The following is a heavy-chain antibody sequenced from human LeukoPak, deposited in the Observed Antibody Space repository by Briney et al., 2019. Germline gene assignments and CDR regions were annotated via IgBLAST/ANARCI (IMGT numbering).Heavy chain of an antibody. CDR1: GYSFTSYW. CDR3: ARRYYGSGSYYNWFDP. V-gene: IGHV5-51*01. Sequence: GESLKISCKGSGYSFTSYWSGGVRQLPGKGREWMGIIYPGDSDTRYSPSFHGQATISADKYISTASLQWNSLKASDNAMYYCARRYYGSGSYYNWFDPWGQGTLVTVSS. D-gene: IGHD3-10*01. J-gene: IGHJ5*02. CDR2: IYPGDSDT.